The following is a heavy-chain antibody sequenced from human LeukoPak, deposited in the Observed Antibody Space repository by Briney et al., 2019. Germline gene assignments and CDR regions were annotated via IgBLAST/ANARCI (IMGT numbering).Heavy chain of an antibody. Sequence: SETLSLTCAVYGGSFSGYYWSWIRQPPGKGLEWIGEINHSGSTNYNPSLKSRVTISVDTSKNQFSLKLSSVTAADTAVYYCARVVWGGDFHYSLDVWGKGTTVIVSS. CDR1: GGSFSGYY. V-gene: IGHV4-34*01. CDR3: ARVVWGGDFHYSLDV. CDR2: INHSGST. D-gene: IGHD7-27*01. J-gene: IGHJ6*03.